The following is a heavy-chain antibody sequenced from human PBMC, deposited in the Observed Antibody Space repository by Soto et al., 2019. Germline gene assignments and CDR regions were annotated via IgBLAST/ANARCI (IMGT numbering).Heavy chain of an antibody. CDR1: GGSVSSGTYY. CDR3: ARSLGTVYDSLPDY. Sequence: SETLSLTCTVSGGSVSSGTYYWSWIRPPPGNGLEWIGYIYYPGSTNYNPSLKSRVTISIDTSKNQFSLKLSSVTAADTAVFYCARSLGTVYDSLPDYWGQGTLVTVSS. CDR2: IYYPGST. D-gene: IGHD3-22*01. J-gene: IGHJ4*01. V-gene: IGHV4-61*01.